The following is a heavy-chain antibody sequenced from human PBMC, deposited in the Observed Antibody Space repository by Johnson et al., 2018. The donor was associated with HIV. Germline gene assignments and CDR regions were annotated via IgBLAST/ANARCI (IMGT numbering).Heavy chain of an antibody. CDR2: INWNGGST. J-gene: IGHJ3*02. V-gene: IGHV3-20*04. Sequence: EVQLVESGGGVERPGGSLRLSCAASGFTFDDYGMSWVRQAPGQGPECVAVINWNGGSTGYADSVKGRFTISRDNAKNSLYLQMNSLRAEDTALYYCARDRGYVWGVTGDASDIWGQGTMVTVSS. CDR1: GFTFDDYG. D-gene: IGHD3-16*01. CDR3: ARDRGYVWGVTGDASDI.